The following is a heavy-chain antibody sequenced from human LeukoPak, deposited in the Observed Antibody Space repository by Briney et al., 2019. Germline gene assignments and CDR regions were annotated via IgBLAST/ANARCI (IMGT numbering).Heavy chain of an antibody. D-gene: IGHD3-16*01. V-gene: IGHV3-23*01. CDR3: AKALGGAMSGDY. CDR2: ISGSGGST. Sequence: GGSLRLSCAASGFTFSSYAMSWVRQAPGKGLEWASAISGSGGSTYYADSVKGRFTISRDNSKNTLYLQMNSLRAEDTAVYYCAKALGGAMSGDYWGQGTLVTVSS. CDR1: GFTFSSYA. J-gene: IGHJ4*02.